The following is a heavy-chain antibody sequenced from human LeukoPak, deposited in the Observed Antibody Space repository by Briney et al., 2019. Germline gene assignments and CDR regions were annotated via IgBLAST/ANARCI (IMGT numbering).Heavy chain of an antibody. Sequence: GGSLRLSCAGSGFIFNNYSMHWVRQPPGKGLEWVSDISWNSGSIDYADSVKGRFTISRDNAKNSLYLQMNSLRVEDTAFYYCAKDNRRHYTSGPNPDSLHWGQGALVTVSS. J-gene: IGHJ4*02. CDR1: GFIFNNYS. D-gene: IGHD6-19*01. CDR2: ISWNSGSI. CDR3: AKDNRRHYTSGPNPDSLH. V-gene: IGHV3-9*01.